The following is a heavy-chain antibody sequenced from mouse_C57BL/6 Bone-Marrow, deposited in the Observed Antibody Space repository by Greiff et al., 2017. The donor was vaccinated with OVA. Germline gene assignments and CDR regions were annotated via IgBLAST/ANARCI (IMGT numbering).Heavy chain of an antibody. D-gene: IGHD1-1*01. CDR2: IWWNDDK. J-gene: IGHJ1*03. CDR1: GFSLSTSNMG. Sequence: QVTLKVSGPGILQPSQTLSLTCSFSGFSLSTSNMGIGWIRQPSGKGLEWLAHIWWNDDKYYNPSLKSRLTISKDTSNNQDFLKITSVDSADTAAYYGAETGHYGSRGWYFDVWGTGTTVTVSS. V-gene: IGHV8-5*01. CDR3: AETGHYGSRGWYFDV.